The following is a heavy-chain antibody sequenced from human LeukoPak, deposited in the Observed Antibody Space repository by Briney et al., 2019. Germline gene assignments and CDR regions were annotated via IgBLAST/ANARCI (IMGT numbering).Heavy chain of an antibody. CDR2: INPSGGGT. J-gene: IGHJ4*02. Sequence: ASVKVSCKASGYSFTTYYMHWVRRAPGQGLEWMGIINPSGGGTNYAQKFQDRVTMTRDTSTSTVYMDLSSLRSEDTAVYYCARVKPSSSGHDYWGQGTLLTVSS. D-gene: IGHD6-19*01. CDR1: GYSFTTYY. V-gene: IGHV1-46*03. CDR3: ARVKPSSSGHDY.